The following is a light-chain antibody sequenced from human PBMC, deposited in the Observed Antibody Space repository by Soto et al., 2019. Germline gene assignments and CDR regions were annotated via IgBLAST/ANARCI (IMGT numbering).Light chain of an antibody. CDR2: GAS. Sequence: EIVLTQSPGTLSLYSGERATLSCRASQSVGSSYLAWYQQKPGQAPRLLIYGASSRATGIPDRFSGSGSGTDFTLTITRLEPEDVAVYFCHQFCFSPWTFGQGTRVDIK. CDR1: QSVGSSY. V-gene: IGKV3-20*01. J-gene: IGKJ1*01. CDR3: HQFCFSPWT.